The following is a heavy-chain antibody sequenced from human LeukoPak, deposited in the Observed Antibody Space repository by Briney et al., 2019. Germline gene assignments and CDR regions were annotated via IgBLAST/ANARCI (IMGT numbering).Heavy chain of an antibody. D-gene: IGHD5-18*01. Sequence: GGSLRLSCAASGFTFSSYAMHWVRQAPGKGLEWVAVISYDGSNKYYADSVKGRFTISRDNSKNTLYLQMNSLRAEDTAVYYCAKDFGGLWLLYYYYMDVWGKGTTVTVSS. CDR3: AKDFGGLWLLYYYYMDV. J-gene: IGHJ6*03. CDR2: ISYDGSNK. CDR1: GFTFSSYA. V-gene: IGHV3-30-3*01.